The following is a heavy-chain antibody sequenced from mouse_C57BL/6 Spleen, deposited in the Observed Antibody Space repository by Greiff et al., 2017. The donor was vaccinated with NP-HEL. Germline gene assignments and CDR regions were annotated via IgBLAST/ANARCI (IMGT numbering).Heavy chain of an antibody. Sequence: VQLQQSGAELVKPGASVKISCKASGYAFSSYWMNWVKQRPGKGLEWIGQIYPGDGDTNYNGKFKGKATLTADISSSTAYMQLSSLTSEDSAVYFWARSPGTWWYFDVWGTGTTVTVSS. CDR3: ARSPGTWWYFDV. V-gene: IGHV1-80*01. CDR2: IYPGDGDT. J-gene: IGHJ1*03. D-gene: IGHD3-3*01. CDR1: GYAFSSYW.